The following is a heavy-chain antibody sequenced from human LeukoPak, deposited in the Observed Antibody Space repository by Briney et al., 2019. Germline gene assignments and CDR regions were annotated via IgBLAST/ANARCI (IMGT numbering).Heavy chain of an antibody. CDR3: AYSSGYYH. D-gene: IGHD3-22*01. V-gene: IGHV3-64D*06. CDR1: GFXFSLYA. J-gene: IGHJ1*01. CDR2: ITSNGGST. Sequence: GGSLRLSCSASGFXFSLYAIHWVRQAPGRGLEYVSAITSNGGSTYYADSVKGRFTISRDNSKNTLYLHMSTLRPEDTAVYYCAYSSGYYHWGQGTLVTVSS.